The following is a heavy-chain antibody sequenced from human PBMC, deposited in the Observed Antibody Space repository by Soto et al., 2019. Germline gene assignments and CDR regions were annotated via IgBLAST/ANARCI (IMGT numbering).Heavy chain of an antibody. Sequence: EVQLVESGGGLVQPGGSLRLSCAASGFTFSNAWMNWVRQAPGKGLEWVGRAKSKNDGGTIDYAAPVKSRCSSSRDDSETKLDLQMNSLNIEDTAVYYCARPPEVGSKWIFDVWGRGTLVAVSS. CDR2: AKSKNDGGTI. CDR1: GFTFSNAW. V-gene: IGHV3-15*07. J-gene: IGHJ2*01. CDR3: ARPPEVGSKWIFDV. D-gene: IGHD3-10*01.